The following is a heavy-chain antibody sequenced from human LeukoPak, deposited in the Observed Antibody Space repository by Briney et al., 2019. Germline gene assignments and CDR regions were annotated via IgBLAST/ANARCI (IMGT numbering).Heavy chain of an antibody. CDR3: ARDQRPKYYFDY. V-gene: IGHV3-30-3*01. D-gene: IGHD5-24*01. CDR1: GFTFSGYA. CDR2: ISYDGSNK. Sequence: GGSLRISCAASGFTFSGYAMHWVRQAPGKGVECVAVISYDGSNKYYADSVKGRFTISRHNSKNTLYLQMNSLGAEDTAVYYCARDQRPKYYFDYWGQGTLVTVSS. J-gene: IGHJ4*02.